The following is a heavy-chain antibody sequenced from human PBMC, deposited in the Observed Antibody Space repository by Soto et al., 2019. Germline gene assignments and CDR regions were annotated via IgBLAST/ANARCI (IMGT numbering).Heavy chain of an antibody. CDR2: ISSSSSTI. V-gene: IGHV3-48*01. CDR1: GFTFSSYS. D-gene: IGHD2-2*01. Sequence: EVQLVESGGGLVQPGGSLRLSCAASGFTFSSYSMNWVRQAPGKGLEWVSYISSSSSTIYYADSVKGRFTISRDNAKNSLYLQMNSLRAEDTAVYYCARETSLLGYCSSTSCRWKYFDYWGQGTLVTVSS. J-gene: IGHJ4*02. CDR3: ARETSLLGYCSSTSCRWKYFDY.